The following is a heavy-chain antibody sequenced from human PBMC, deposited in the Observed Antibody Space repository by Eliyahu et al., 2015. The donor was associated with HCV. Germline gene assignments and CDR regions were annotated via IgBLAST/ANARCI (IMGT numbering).Heavy chain of an antibody. CDR1: GYTFSNYG. Sequence: QVQLVQSGAEVKMPGASVKVSCKASGYTFSNYGIVWVRQAPGQGLEWMGWISADNGITNYAQNVQDRVTMTTDTSTSTVYMELRSLRSDDTAVYFCAGQHRYSWSWFNYWGQGTQVTVSS. J-gene: IGHJ4*02. CDR2: ISADNGIT. CDR3: AGQHRYSWSWFNY. V-gene: IGHV1-18*01. D-gene: IGHD2-15*01.